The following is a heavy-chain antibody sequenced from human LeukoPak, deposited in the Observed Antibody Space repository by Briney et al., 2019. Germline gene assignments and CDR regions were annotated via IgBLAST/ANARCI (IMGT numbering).Heavy chain of an antibody. CDR2: ISGDGGST. D-gene: IGHD3-10*01. CDR3: AKEWYYHGSGSYLRYEHYYGMDV. CDR1: GFTFDDYA. Sequence: GGSLRLSCAASGFTFDDYAMHWVRQAPGQGLEWVSLISGDGGSTYYADSVKGRFTVSRDNSKNSLYLQMNSLRTEDTALYYCAKEWYYHGSGSYLRYEHYYGMDVWGQGTTVTVSS. J-gene: IGHJ6*02. V-gene: IGHV3-43*02.